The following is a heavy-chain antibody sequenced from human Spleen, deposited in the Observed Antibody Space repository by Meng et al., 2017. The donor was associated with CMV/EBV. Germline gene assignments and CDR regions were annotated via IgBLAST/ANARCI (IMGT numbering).Heavy chain of an antibody. J-gene: IGHJ6*02. Sequence: SVKVSCKASGGTFSSYAISWVRQAPGQGLEWMGGIIPILGIANYAQKLQGRVTVTTDTSTSTAYMEVRSLRSDDTAVYYCARMTDYDGNADLPYYYYGMDVWGQGTTVTVSS. CDR2: IIPILGIA. CDR3: ARMTDYDGNADLPYYYYGMDV. CDR1: GGTFSSYA. V-gene: IGHV1-69*10. D-gene: IGHD4-23*01.